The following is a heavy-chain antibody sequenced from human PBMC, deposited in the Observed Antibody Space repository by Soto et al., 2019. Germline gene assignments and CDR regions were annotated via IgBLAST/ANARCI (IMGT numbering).Heavy chain of an antibody. J-gene: IGHJ4*02. CDR3: ARERLRDACSFGY. CDR2: INPNSGGT. CDR1: GYTFAGYY. V-gene: IGHV1-2*04. Sequence: ASVKVSCKASGYTFAGYYMHWVRQAPGQGLEWMGWINPNSGGTNYAQKFQGWVTMTRDTSISTAYMELSRLRSDDTAVYYCARERLRDACSFGYWGQGTLVTVSS. D-gene: IGHD2-21*01.